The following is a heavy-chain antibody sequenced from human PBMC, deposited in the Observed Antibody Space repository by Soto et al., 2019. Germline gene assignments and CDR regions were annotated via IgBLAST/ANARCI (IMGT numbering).Heavy chain of an antibody. J-gene: IGHJ4*02. Sequence: QVQLQESGPGLVKPSQTLSLTCTVSGGSISSGDYYWSWIRQPPGKGLEWIGYIYYSGSTYYNPSLKSRVTVSVDTSRNQLPLKLSSVTAADTAVYYCARGGIGARKYYVDYWGQGTLVTVSS. CDR3: ARGGIGARKYYVDY. CDR1: GGSISSGDYY. V-gene: IGHV4-30-4*01. CDR2: IYYSGST. D-gene: IGHD6-13*01.